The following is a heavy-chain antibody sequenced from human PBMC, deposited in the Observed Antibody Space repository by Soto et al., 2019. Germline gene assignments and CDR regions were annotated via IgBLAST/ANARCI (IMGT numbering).Heavy chain of an antibody. Sequence: SETLSLTCTVSGGSISSGGYYWSWIRQHPGKGLEWIGYIYYSGSTYYNPSLKSRVTISVDTSKNQFSLKLSSVTAADTAVYYCARAAGGFPYYYGMDVWGQGTTVTVSS. CDR1: GGSISSGGYY. CDR3: ARAAGGFPYYYGMDV. V-gene: IGHV4-31*03. CDR2: IYYSGST. D-gene: IGHD3-10*01. J-gene: IGHJ6*02.